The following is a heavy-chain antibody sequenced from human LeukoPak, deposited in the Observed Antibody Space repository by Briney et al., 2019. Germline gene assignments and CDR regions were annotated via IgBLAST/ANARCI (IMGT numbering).Heavy chain of an antibody. CDR2: ISSNGDST. CDR3: AREGAVNDYGDYRPFDY. CDR1: GFTFSTYS. V-gene: IGHV3-64*01. D-gene: IGHD4-17*01. Sequence: GGSLRLSCAASGFTFSTYSMVWVRQAPGKGLEYVSAISSNGDSTHYANSVKGRFTISRDDSKNTLYLQMGSLRAEDMAAYYCAREGAVNDYGDYRPFDYWGQGTLVTVSS. J-gene: IGHJ4*02.